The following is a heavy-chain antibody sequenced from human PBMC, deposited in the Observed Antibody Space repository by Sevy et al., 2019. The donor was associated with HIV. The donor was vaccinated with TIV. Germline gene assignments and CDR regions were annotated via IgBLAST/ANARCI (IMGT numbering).Heavy chain of an antibody. CDR2: ISSSTNII. D-gene: IGHD3-3*01. J-gene: IGHJ4*02. CDR3: ARGKGHDFLSGYYLDY. V-gene: IGHV3-48*01. Sequence: GGSLRLSCAASGFTFSSYSMNWVRQAPGKGLEWVSYISSSTNIIYYAYSVKGRFTISRDNAKNSLYLQLNSLRAEDTAGYHCARGKGHDFLSGYYLDYWGQGALVTVSS. CDR1: GFTFSSYS.